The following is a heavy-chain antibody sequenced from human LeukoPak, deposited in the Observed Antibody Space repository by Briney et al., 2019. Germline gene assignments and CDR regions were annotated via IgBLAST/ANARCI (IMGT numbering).Heavy chain of an antibody. Sequence: GGSLRLSCAASGFTLSSHTMNWVRQAPGRGLEWVSAISTNDIQHADSVKGRFTISRDNAKNSLYLQMNSLRAEDTAVYYCTSPRMLRGTITTPFDYWGQGTLVTVSS. CDR3: TSPRMLRGTITTPFDY. J-gene: IGHJ4*02. D-gene: IGHD3-10*01. CDR1: GFTLSSHT. CDR2: ISTNDI. V-gene: IGHV3-21*06.